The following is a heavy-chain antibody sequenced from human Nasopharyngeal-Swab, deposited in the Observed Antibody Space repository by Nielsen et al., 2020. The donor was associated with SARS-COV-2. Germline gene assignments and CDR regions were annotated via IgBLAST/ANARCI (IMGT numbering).Heavy chain of an antibody. CDR3: ARIHCVVGRGYFYGMDV. Sequence: SVKVSCKASGGTFNSYAISWVRQAPGQGLEWVGRINPILGIADYAEKFEGRVSITADKSTTTAHMELGSLRPEDTALYYCARIHCVVGRGYFYGMDVWGQGTTVTVSS. V-gene: IGHV1-69*04. J-gene: IGHJ6*02. D-gene: IGHD2-21*01. CDR2: INPILGIA. CDR1: GGTFNSYA.